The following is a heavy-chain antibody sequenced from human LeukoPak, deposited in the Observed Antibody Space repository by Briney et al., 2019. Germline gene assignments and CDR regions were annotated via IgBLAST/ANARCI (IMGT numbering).Heavy chain of an antibody. J-gene: IGHJ6*02. D-gene: IGHD2-21*02. CDR1: GFTFSSYA. V-gene: IGHV3-23*01. CDR2: ISGSGCST. CDR3: AREVYCGGDCYPLSFPYYYYYGMDV. Sequence: GGSLRLSCAASGFTFSSYAMSWVRQAPGKGLEWVSGISGSGCSTYYADSVKGRFTISRDNSKNTQYLRMNSLRSEDTAVYYCAREVYCGGDCYPLSFPYYYYYGMDVWGQGTTVTVSS.